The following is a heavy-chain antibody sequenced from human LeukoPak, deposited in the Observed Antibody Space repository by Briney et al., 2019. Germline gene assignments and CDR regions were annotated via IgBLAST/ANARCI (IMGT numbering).Heavy chain of an antibody. V-gene: IGHV4-34*01. D-gene: IGHD6-6*01. CDR2: INHSGST. CDR3: ARGGVEQLASFDY. CDR1: GGSFSGYY. Sequence: SETLSLTCAVYGGSFSGYYWSWIRQPPGKGLEWIGEINHSGSTNYNPSLKSRVTISVDTSKNQFSLKLSSVTAADTAVYYCARGGVEQLASFDYWGQGTLVTVSS. J-gene: IGHJ4*02.